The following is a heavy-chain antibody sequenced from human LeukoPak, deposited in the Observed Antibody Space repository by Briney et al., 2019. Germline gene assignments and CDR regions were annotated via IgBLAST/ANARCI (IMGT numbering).Heavy chain of an antibody. J-gene: IGHJ4*02. Sequence: PGGSLRLSCAASGFTFDDYAMSWVRQAPGKGLEWVSGISWNGGSTGYADSVKGRFTISRDNAMNTLYLQMNSLRAEDTAVYYCARDRGGSGSSFDYWGQGTLVTVSS. CDR1: GFTFDDYA. D-gene: IGHD3-10*01. V-gene: IGHV3-20*04. CDR3: ARDRGGSGSSFDY. CDR2: ISWNGGST.